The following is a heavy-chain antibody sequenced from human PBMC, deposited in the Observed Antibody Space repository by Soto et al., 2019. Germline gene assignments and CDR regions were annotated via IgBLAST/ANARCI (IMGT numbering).Heavy chain of an antibody. J-gene: IGHJ4*02. D-gene: IGHD5-12*01. CDR1: GGSISSSSYH. CDR3: GRQRPGYDPVEDFDY. CDR2: IYYSGST. Sequence: SQTLSLTCTVSGGSISSSSYHWVWISQPPGKGLEWLGSIYYSGSTYYNPSLKSRVTISVDTSKNPFSLKLSPVTAADTAVYDWGRQRPGYDPVEDFDYWGQGTLV. V-gene: IGHV4-39*01.